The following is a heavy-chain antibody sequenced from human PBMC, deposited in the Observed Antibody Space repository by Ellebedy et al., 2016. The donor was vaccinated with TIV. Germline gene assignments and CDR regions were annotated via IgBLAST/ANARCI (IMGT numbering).Heavy chain of an antibody. CDR3: ARDGDYCSSASCYGYDY. Sequence: AASVKVSCKASGYTFTSYGISWVRQAPGQGLEWMGWINPNSGGTNYAQKFQGRVTMTRDTSISTAYMELSRLRSDDTAVYYCARDGDYCSSASCYGYDYWGQGTLVTVSS. CDR2: INPNSGGT. D-gene: IGHD2-2*01. J-gene: IGHJ4*02. CDR1: GYTFTSYG. V-gene: IGHV1-2*02.